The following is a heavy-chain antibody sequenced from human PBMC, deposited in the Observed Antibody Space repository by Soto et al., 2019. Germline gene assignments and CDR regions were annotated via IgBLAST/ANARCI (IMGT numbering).Heavy chain of an antibody. CDR2: LYDVDGS. V-gene: IGHV3-53*01. CDR3: ATWHEREHAFDV. J-gene: IGHJ3*01. CDR1: GLTISGKKY. D-gene: IGHD1-1*01. Sequence: DVQLVESGGGLIQPGESLRLSCAAFGLTISGKKYVAWVRQAPGKVLEWVSALYDVDGSFYADSVTGRFTTSSDSSKPTVYLQMNDLRPDDTAVYYCATWHEREHAFDVWGQGTTVTISS.